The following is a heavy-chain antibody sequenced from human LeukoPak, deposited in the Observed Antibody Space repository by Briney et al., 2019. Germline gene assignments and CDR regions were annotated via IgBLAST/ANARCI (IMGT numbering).Heavy chain of an antibody. CDR3: ARDEEDYGGNSGFDP. Sequence: SETLSLTCAVSGGSISSGGYSWSWIRQPPGKGLEWIGYIYHSGSTYYNPSLKGRVTMSVDTSKNQFSLKLSSVTAADTAVYYCARDEEDYGGNSGFDPWGQGTLVTVSS. J-gene: IGHJ5*02. CDR1: GGSISSGGYS. V-gene: IGHV4-30-2*01. CDR2: IYHSGST. D-gene: IGHD4-23*01.